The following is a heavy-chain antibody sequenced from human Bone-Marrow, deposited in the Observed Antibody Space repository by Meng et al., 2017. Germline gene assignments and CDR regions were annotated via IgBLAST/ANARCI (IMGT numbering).Heavy chain of an antibody. CDR3: ARDLGSSGYYSYFDY. CDR2: ISSSGSTI. D-gene: IGHD3-22*01. Sequence: GESLKISCAASGFTFSSYEMNWVRQATGKGLEWVSYISSSGSTISYADSVQGRFTNSRDNAKNSLYLQMNSLRAADTAVYYCARDLGSSGYYSYFDYWGQGTLVTVSS. CDR1: GFTFSSYE. V-gene: IGHV3-48*03. J-gene: IGHJ4*02.